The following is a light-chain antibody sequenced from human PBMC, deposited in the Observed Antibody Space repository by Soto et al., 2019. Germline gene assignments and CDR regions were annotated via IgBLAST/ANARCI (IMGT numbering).Light chain of an antibody. Sequence: IHITQSPSTLSAAVGDRVTITCLCSQSISSWLAWYQQKPGKAPKLLIYDASSLESGVPSRFSGRGPGKEFTLTISSMQPDDLETHHCKKYNSYYGKFRQGTKVDIK. J-gene: IGKJ1*01. V-gene: IGKV1-5*01. CDR3: KKYNSYYGK. CDR2: DAS. CDR1: QSISSW.